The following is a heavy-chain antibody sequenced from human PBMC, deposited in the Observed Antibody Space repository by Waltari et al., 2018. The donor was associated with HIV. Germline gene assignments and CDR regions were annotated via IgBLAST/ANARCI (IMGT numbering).Heavy chain of an antibody. CDR1: GFALSSYW. V-gene: IGHV3-7*01. CDR3: ARDCRIVGVDDAFDI. Sequence: EVQLVESGGGLVQPGGSLRLSCGASGFALSSYWWSWVRPAPGKGLEWVANIKQDGSEKYYVDSVKGRFTISRDNAKNSLYLQMNSLRAEDTAVYYCARDCRIVGVDDAFDIWGQGTMVTVSS. J-gene: IGHJ3*02. D-gene: IGHD1-26*01. CDR2: IKQDGSEK.